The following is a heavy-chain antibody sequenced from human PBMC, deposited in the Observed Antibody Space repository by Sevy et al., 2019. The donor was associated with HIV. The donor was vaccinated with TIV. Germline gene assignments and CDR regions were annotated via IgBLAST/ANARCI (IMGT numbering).Heavy chain of an antibody. Sequence: GGSLRLSCAASGFTFSRYEMNWVRQAPGKGLEWVSYISSSGSTIYYADSVKGRFTISRDNAKNSLYLQMNSLRAEDTAVYYCARKAITVTTFGYYYYYMDVWGKGTTVTVSS. CDR1: GFTFSRYE. J-gene: IGHJ6*03. CDR2: ISSSGSTI. V-gene: IGHV3-48*03. CDR3: ARKAITVTTFGYYYYYMDV. D-gene: IGHD4-17*01.